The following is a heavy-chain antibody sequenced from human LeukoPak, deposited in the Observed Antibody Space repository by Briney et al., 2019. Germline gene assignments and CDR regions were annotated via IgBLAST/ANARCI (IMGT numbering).Heavy chain of an antibody. CDR3: ARDTLLWFGELRWFDP. Sequence: KSSETLSLTCTVSGGSISSYYWSWIRQPPGKGLEWIGEINHSGSTNYNPSLKSRVTMSVDTSKNQFSLKLSSVTAADTAVYYCARDTLLWFGELRWFDPWGQGTLVTVSS. J-gene: IGHJ5*02. CDR2: INHSGST. CDR1: GGSISSYY. V-gene: IGHV4-34*01. D-gene: IGHD3-10*01.